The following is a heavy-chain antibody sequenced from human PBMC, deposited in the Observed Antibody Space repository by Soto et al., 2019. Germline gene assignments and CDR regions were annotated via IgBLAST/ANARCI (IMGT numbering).Heavy chain of an antibody. CDR2: ISSANSYI. CDR1: GFMFSTYT. Sequence: EVQLVESGGGLVKPGGSLRLSCAASGFMFSTYTMNWVRQAAGKGLEWVSSISSANSYIYYADSVKGRFTISRDNAKNSLYLQMDSLRAEDTAVYYCSKVVIKNSYYYYMDVWGKGTTVTVSS. CDR3: SKVVIKNSYYYYMDV. V-gene: IGHV3-21*01. D-gene: IGHD3-22*01. J-gene: IGHJ6*03.